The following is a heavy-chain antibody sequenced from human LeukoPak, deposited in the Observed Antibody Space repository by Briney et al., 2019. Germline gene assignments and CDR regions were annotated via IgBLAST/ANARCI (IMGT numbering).Heavy chain of an antibody. CDR3: ARQGFRRTIDY. Sequence: ASVKVSCKASGYTFTSYAMHWVRQAPGQRLEWMGWINAGNGNTKYSQKFQGRVTITRDTSASTAYMELSRLRSDDTAVYYCARQGFRRTIDYWGQGTLVTVSS. J-gene: IGHJ4*02. V-gene: IGHV1-3*01. CDR1: GYTFTSYA. D-gene: IGHD1-14*01. CDR2: INAGNGNT.